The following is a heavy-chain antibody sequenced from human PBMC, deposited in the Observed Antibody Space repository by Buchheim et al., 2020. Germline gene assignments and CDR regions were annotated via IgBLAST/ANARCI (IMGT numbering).Heavy chain of an antibody. V-gene: IGHV3-11*01. J-gene: IGHJ4*02. D-gene: IGHD2-8*02. CDR1: GFTFSDYY. CDR2: STTSGTTV. CDR3: ARGLTVLVPGAPYFDH. Sequence: QVQLVESGGGLVKPGGSLRLSCAASGFTFSDYYMSWIRQAPGKGLQWISYSTTSGTTVDYADSVKGRFTVSRDNTKNSLYLQMNNLRAEDTAVYYCARGLTVLVPGAPYFDHWGQGTL.